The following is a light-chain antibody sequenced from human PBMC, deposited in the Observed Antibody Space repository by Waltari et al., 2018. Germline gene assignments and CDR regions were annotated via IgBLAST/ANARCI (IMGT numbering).Light chain of an antibody. CDR3: QVWDNRVAV. Sequence: SFDLTQPPSVSVSPRQTATIACSGYQLEGKFVSWYQHMPSQSPVLVIYQDDKRPSGIPERFSGSNSGNTASLTIGETQTLDDADYYCQVWDNRVAVFGGGTKLTVL. CDR1: QLEGKF. CDR2: QDD. V-gene: IGLV3-1*01. J-gene: IGLJ3*02.